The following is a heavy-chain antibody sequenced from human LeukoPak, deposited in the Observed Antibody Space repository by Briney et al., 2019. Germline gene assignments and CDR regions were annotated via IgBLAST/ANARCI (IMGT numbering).Heavy chain of an antibody. CDR3: ARALVPAAMPYFDY. CDR2: IIPIFGTA. V-gene: IGHV1-69*05. D-gene: IGHD2-2*01. J-gene: IGHJ4*02. Sequence: GASVKVSCKASGGTFSSYAISWVRQAPGQGLEWMGGIIPIFGTANYAQKFQGRVTITTDESTSTAYMELSSLRSEDTAVYYCARALVPAAMPYFDYWGQGTLVTVSS. CDR1: GGTFSSYA.